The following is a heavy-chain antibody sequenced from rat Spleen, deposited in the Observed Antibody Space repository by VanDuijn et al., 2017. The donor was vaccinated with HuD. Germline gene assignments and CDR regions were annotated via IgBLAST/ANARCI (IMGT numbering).Heavy chain of an antibody. Sequence: EVQLQESGPGLVKPSQSLSLTCSVTGYSITSNYWAWVRKFPGNKVEWMGYITYSGGTSYNSSLKSRISITRDTSKNQFFLQLNSVTTEDTATYYCARYRNSMGLFDYWGQGLMVTVSS. CDR1: GYSITSNY. V-gene: IGHV3-1*01. J-gene: IGHJ2*01. CDR3: ARYRNSMGLFDY. CDR2: ITYSGGT. D-gene: IGHD1-7*01.